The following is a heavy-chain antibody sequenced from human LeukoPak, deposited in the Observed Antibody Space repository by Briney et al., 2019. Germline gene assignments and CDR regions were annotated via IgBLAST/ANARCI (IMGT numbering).Heavy chain of an antibody. V-gene: IGHV1-69*05. J-gene: IGHJ4*02. CDR2: IIPIFGTA. D-gene: IGHD2-2*01. CDR1: GGSFSSEA. CDR3: GRKAGDCGGNSCYSIDY. Sequence: SVKISCKAFGGSFSSEAISWVRQAPGQGLEWMGGIIPIFGTASYAQKFQGRVTITTDESTSTAYMEVSSLRSEDTAVYYCGRKAGDCGGNSCYSIDYWGQGTLVTVSS.